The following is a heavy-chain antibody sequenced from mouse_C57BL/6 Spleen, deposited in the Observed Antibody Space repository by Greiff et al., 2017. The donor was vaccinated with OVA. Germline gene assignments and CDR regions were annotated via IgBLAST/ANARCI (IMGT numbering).Heavy chain of an antibody. CDR2: IDPSDSYT. Sequence: VQLQQPGAELVMPGASVKLSCKASGYTFTSYWMHWVKQRPGQGLEWIGEIDPSDSYTNYNQKFKGKSTLTVDKSSSTAYMQLSSLTSEDSAVYYCARRGGSVFDYWGQGTTLTVS. D-gene: IGHD3-2*02. CDR1: GYTFTSYW. CDR3: ARRGGSVFDY. J-gene: IGHJ2*01. V-gene: IGHV1-69*01.